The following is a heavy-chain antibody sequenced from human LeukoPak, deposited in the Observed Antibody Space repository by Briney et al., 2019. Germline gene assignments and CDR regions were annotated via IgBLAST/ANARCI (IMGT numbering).Heavy chain of an antibody. CDR1: GYTFTGYY. D-gene: IGHD2-2*01. CDR2: INPNSGGT. V-gene: IGHV1-2*02. J-gene: IGHJ4*02. CDR3: ARGYCTSTSCYFRY. Sequence: ASVKVSCKASGYTFTGYYMHWVRQAPGQGLEWMGSINPNSGGTNYAQKFQGRVTMTRDTSISTAYMELSRLRSDDTAVYYCARGYCTSTSCYFRYWGPGTLVTVSS.